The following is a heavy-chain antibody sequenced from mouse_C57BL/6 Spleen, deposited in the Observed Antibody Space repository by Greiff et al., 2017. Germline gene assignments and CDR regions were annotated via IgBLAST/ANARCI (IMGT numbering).Heavy chain of an antibody. J-gene: IGHJ1*03. CDR3: TRTPSYYSNYRYCDV. V-gene: IGHV5-9-1*02. Sequence: EVMLVESGEGLVKPGGSLKLSCAASGFTFSSYAMSWVRQTPENRLEWVAYISSGGDYLYYADTVKGRFTISRDNARNTLYLQMSSLNYEDTAMYYCTRTPSYYSNYRYCDVWGTGTTVTVSS. CDR2: ISSGGDYL. D-gene: IGHD2-5*01. CDR1: GFTFSSYA.